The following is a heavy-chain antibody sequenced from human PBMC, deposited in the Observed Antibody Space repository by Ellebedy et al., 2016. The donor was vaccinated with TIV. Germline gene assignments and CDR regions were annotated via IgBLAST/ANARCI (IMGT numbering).Heavy chain of an antibody. Sequence: MPSETLSLTCTVSGGSISSYYWSWIRQPPGKGLEWIGYIYYSGSTNYNPSLKSRVTISVDTSKNQFSLKLSSVTAADTAVYYCAVLYSSRRDIRDYWGQGTLVTVSS. D-gene: IGHD6-13*01. J-gene: IGHJ4*02. CDR3: AVLYSSRRDIRDY. CDR2: IYYSGST. V-gene: IGHV4-59*01. CDR1: GGSISSYY.